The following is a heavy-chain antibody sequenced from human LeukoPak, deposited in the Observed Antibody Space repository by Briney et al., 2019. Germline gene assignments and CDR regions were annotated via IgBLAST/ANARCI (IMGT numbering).Heavy chain of an antibody. CDR2: ISSSSSYI. Sequence: PGGSLRLSCAASGFTFSTYEMNWVRQAPGKGLEWVSCISSSSSYIYYADSVKGRFTISRDNAKNSLYLQMNSLIAEDTAVYYCARAPGPLWFGESTAYYFDYWGQRTLVTVSS. J-gene: IGHJ4*02. V-gene: IGHV3-21*01. CDR1: GFTFSTYE. CDR3: ARAPGPLWFGESTAYYFDY. D-gene: IGHD3-10*01.